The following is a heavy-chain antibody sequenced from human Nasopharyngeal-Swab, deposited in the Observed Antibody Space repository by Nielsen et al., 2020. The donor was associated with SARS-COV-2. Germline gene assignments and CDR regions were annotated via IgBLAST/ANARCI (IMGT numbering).Heavy chain of an antibody. V-gene: IGHV3-30*18. CDR3: AKDLRHAYCSSTSCQDAFDI. Sequence: GGSLRLSCAASGFTFSSYGMHWVRQAPGKGLEWVAVISYDGSNKYYADSVKGRFTISRDNSKNTLYLQMNSLRAEDTAVYYCAKDLRHAYCSSTSCQDAFDIWGQGTVVTVSS. J-gene: IGHJ3*02. CDR2: ISYDGSNK. CDR1: GFTFSSYG. D-gene: IGHD2-2*01.